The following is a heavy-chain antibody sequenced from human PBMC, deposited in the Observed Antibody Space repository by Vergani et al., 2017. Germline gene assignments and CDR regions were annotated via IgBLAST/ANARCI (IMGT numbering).Heavy chain of an antibody. CDR3: ARDYCSGGSCYSGYYYYYMDV. CDR2: IYTSGST. Sequence: QVQLQESGPGLVKPSETLSLTCTVSGGSISSYYWSWIRQPAGKGLEWIGRIYTSGSTNYNPSLKSRVTMSVDTSKNQFSLKLSSVTAADTAVYDCARDYCSGGSCYSGYYYYYMDVWGKGTTVTVSS. D-gene: IGHD2-15*01. CDR1: GGSISSYY. V-gene: IGHV4-4*07. J-gene: IGHJ6*03.